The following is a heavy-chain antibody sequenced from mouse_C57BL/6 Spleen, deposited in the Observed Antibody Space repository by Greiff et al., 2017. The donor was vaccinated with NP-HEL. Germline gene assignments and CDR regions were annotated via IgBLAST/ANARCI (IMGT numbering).Heavy chain of an antibody. CDR3: ASPSPAYYFDY. Sequence: VQLQQPGAELVRPGTSVKLSCKASGYTFTSYWMHWVKQRPGQGLEWIGVIDPSDSYTNYNQKFKGKATLTVDTSSSTAYMQLSSLTSEDSAVYYCASPSPAYYFDYWGQGTTLTVSS. V-gene: IGHV1-59*01. CDR1: GYTFTSYW. CDR2: IDPSDSYT. J-gene: IGHJ2*01.